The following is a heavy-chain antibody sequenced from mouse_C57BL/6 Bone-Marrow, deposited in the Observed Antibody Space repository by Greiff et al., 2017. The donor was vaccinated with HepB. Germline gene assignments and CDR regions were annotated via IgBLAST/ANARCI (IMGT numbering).Heavy chain of an antibody. V-gene: IGHV1-59*01. D-gene: IGHD3-2*02. CDR2: IDPSDSYT. Sequence: VQLQQPGAELVRPGTSVKLSCKASGYTFTSYWMHWVKQRPGQGLEWIGVIDPSDSYTNYNQKFKGKATLTVDTSSSTAYMQLSSLTSEDSAVYYCARYIDSSDYVYFDYWGQGTTLTVAS. J-gene: IGHJ2*01. CDR3: ARYIDSSDYVYFDY. CDR1: GYTFTSYW.